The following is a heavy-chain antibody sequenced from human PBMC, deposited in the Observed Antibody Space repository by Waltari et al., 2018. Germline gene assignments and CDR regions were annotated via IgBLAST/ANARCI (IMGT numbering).Heavy chain of an antibody. CDR1: GGSISSGSYY. V-gene: IGHV4-61*09. D-gene: IGHD4-17*01. CDR3: ARRSTVLAFDI. CDR2: IYTSGGT. Sequence: QVQLQESGPGLVKPSQTLSLTCTVSGGSISSGSYYWSWIRQPAGKGLEWIGYIYTSGGTNYNPSLKSRVTISVDTAKNQFSLKLSSVTAADTAVYYCARRSTVLAFDIWGQGTMVTVSS. J-gene: IGHJ3*02.